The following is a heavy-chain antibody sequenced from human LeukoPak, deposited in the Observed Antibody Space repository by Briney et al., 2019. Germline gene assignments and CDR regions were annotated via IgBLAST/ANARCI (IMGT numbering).Heavy chain of an antibody. CDR1: GFTFSDYY. J-gene: IGHJ4*02. Sequence: GGSLRPSCAASGFTFSDYYMSWIRQAPGKGLEWVSYISSSGSTIYYADSVKGRFTISRDNAKNSLYLQMNSLRVEDTAVYYCARAPTVLVGYCSSSSCQADYWGQGTLVTVSS. V-gene: IGHV3-11*04. CDR2: ISSSGSTI. D-gene: IGHD2-2*01. CDR3: ARAPTVLVGYCSSSSCQADY.